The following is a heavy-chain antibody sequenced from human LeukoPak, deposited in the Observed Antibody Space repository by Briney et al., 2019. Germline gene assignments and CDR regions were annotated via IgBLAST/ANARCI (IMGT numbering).Heavy chain of an antibody. CDR3: ARDVGATPGYFDY. D-gene: IGHD1-26*01. CDR2: IYYSGST. CDR1: GGSISSYY. J-gene: IGHJ4*02. V-gene: IGHV4-59*01. Sequence: SETLSLTCTVSGGSISSYYWSWIRQPPGKGLEWIGYIYYSGSTNYNPSLKSRVTISVDTSKNQFSLKLSSVTAADTAVYYCARDVGATPGYFDYWGQGTLVTVSS.